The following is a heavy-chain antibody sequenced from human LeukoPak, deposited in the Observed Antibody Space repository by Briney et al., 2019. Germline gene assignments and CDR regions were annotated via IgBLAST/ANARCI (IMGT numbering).Heavy chain of an antibody. CDR1: GYTFTSYY. V-gene: IGHV1-46*01. D-gene: IGHD3-22*01. CDR3: ARDRPTYYYDSSGYYSAEYSQH. CDR2: INPSGGST. J-gene: IGHJ1*01. Sequence: ASVKVSCKASGYTFTSYYMHWVRQAPGQGLEWMGIINPSGGSTSYAQKFQGRVTMTRDTSTSTVYMELSSLRSEDTAVYYCARDRPTYYYDSSGYYSAEYSQHWGQGTLVTVSS.